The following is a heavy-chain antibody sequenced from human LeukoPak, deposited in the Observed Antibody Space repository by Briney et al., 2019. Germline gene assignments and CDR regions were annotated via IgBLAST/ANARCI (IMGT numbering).Heavy chain of an antibody. CDR2: ISSSGSTI. D-gene: IGHD5-24*01. J-gene: IGHJ3*02. Sequence: SGGSLRLSCAASGFTFTDYYMSWIRQAPGKGLEWVSYISSSGSTIYYADSVKGRFTISRDNAKKSLYLQMNSLRAEDTAVYYCARGRDGYNSGAFDIWGQETMVTVSS. CDR1: GFTFTDYY. CDR3: ARGRDGYNSGAFDI. V-gene: IGHV3-11*04.